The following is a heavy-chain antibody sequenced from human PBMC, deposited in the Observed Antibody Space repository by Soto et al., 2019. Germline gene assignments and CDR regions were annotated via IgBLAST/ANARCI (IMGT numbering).Heavy chain of an antibody. CDR3: ATDLLRHGMDV. CDR1: GHTLSKLS. CDR2: FYPEDSET. V-gene: IGHV1-24*01. Sequence: ASVKVSCKVSGHTLSKLSMHWVRQAPGKGLEWMGGFYPEDSETIYAQKFQGRVTMTEDTSTDTASMELSSLRSEDTAEYFCATDLLRHGMDVWGQGTTVIVSS. J-gene: IGHJ6*02.